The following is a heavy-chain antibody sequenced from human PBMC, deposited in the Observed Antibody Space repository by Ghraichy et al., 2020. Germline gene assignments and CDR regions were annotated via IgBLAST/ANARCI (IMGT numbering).Heavy chain of an antibody. CDR2: IYYSGST. CDR1: GGSISSSSYY. J-gene: IGHJ4*02. D-gene: IGHD1-26*01. CDR3: ARQGGNRNLVDY. Sequence: SETLSLTCTVSGGSISSSSYYWGWIRQPPGKGLEWIGSIYYSGSTYYNPSLKSRVTISVDTSKNQFSLKLSSVTAADTAVYYCARQGGNRNLVDYWGQGTLVTVSS. V-gene: IGHV4-39*01.